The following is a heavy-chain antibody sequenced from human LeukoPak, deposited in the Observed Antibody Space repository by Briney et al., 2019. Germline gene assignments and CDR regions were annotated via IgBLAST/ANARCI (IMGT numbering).Heavy chain of an antibody. CDR3: ARDNSRTAALDAFNI. CDR1: GFTFSSYS. J-gene: IGHJ3*02. D-gene: IGHD6-13*01. Sequence: PGGSLRLSCAASGFTFSSYSMNWVRQAPGKGLEWVSSISSSSSYIYYADSVKGRFTVSRDNGMNSLYLQMTSLRAEDTAVYYCARDNSRTAALDAFNIWGQGTVVTVSS. CDR2: ISSSSSYI. V-gene: IGHV3-21*01.